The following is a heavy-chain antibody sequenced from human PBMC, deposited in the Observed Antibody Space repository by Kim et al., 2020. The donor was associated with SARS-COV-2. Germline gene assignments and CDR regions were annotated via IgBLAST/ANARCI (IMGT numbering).Heavy chain of an antibody. CDR2: INHSGST. J-gene: IGHJ4*02. CDR1: GGSFSGYY. D-gene: IGHD3-10*01. Sequence: SETLSLTCAVYGGSFSGYYWSWIRQPPGKGLEWIGEINHSGSTNYNPSLKSRVTISVDTSKNQFSLKLSSVTAADTAVYYCARGRYYYGSGSYYSYFDYWGQGTLVTVSS. V-gene: IGHV4-34*01. CDR3: ARGRYYYGSGSYYSYFDY.